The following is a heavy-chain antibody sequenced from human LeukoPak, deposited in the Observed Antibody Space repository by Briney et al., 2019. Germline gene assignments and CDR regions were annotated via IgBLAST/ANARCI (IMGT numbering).Heavy chain of an antibody. D-gene: IGHD2-15*01. CDR3: ARDKRYCSSGRCWGVQFDP. Sequence: GGSLRHSCAASGFTVSTNHMSWVRQAPGKGPEWISIIYRSGDTYYADSVKGRFTISRDNSKNTLYLQMNRLRVEDTAVYYCARDKRYCSSGRCWGVQFDPWGQEALVTVSS. CDR1: GFTVSTNH. CDR2: IYRSGDT. J-gene: IGHJ5*02. V-gene: IGHV3-66*01.